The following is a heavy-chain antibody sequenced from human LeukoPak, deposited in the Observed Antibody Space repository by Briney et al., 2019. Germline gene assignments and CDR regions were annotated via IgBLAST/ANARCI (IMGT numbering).Heavy chain of an antibody. J-gene: IGHJ4*02. CDR1: GFTFSSYS. CDR2: ISSSSSCI. D-gene: IGHD3-16*01. CDR3: AREMRRGLSFDY. Sequence: GGSLRLSCAASGFTFSSYSMNWVRQAPVKGLEWVSSISSSSSCIYYADSVKGRFTISRDNAKNSLYLQMNSLRAEDTAVYYCAREMRRGLSFDYWGQGTLVTVSS. V-gene: IGHV3-21*01.